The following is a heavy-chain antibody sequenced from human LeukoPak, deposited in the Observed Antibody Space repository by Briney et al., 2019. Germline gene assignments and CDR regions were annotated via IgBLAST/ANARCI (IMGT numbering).Heavy chain of an antibody. CDR2: INPSGGST. J-gene: IGHJ4*02. D-gene: IGHD6-13*01. CDR1: GYTFTRCY. CDR3: ARDEQQLVHPSDY. V-gene: IGHV1-46*03. Sequence: ASVKVSCKASGYTFTRCYMHWVRQAPGQGLEWMGIINPSGGSTSYAQKFQGRVTMTRDTSTSTVYMELSSLRSEDTAVYYCARDEQQLVHPSDYWGQGTLVTVSS.